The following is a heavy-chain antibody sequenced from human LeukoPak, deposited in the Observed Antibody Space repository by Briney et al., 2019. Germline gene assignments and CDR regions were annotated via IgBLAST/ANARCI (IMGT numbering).Heavy chain of an antibody. CDR3: ATYGIWNYERGYFQH. CDR1: GYTLTELS. CDR2: FDPEDGET. V-gene: IGHV1-24*01. Sequence: ASVTVSCKVSGYTLTELSVHWVRQAPGKGLEWMGGFDPEDGETIYAQKFQGRVTMTEDTSTDTAYMELSSLRSEDTAVYYCATYGIWNYERGYFQHWGQGTLVTVSS. D-gene: IGHD1-7*01. J-gene: IGHJ1*01.